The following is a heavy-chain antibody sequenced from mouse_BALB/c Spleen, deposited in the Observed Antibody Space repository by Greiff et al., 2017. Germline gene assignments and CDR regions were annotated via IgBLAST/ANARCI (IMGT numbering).Heavy chain of an antibody. D-gene: IGHD1-1*01. CDR1: GFAFSSYD. Sequence: EVQLVESGGGLVKPGGSLKLSCAASGFAFSSYDMSWVRQTPEKRLEWVAYISSGGGSTYYPDTVKGRFTISRDNAKNTLYLQMSSLKSEDTAMYYGESSLMTRVEAHDWGEGTLVTVAA. CDR2: ISSGGGST. V-gene: IGHV5-12-1*01. CDR3: ESSLMTRVEAHD. J-gene: IGHJ3*01.